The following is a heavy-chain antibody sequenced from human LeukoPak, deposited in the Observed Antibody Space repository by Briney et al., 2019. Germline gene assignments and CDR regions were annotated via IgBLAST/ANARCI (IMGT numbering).Heavy chain of an antibody. CDR3: ARGGPNWPSEPFDI. Sequence: ADFVKGRFTISRDNSKNTLYLQMNSLRSEDTAVYYCARGGPNWPSEPFDIRGQGTMVTVS. V-gene: IGHV3-33*01. J-gene: IGHJ3*02. D-gene: IGHD1-1*01.